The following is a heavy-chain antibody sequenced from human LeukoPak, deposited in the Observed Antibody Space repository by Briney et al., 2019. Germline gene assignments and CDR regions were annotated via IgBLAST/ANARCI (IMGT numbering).Heavy chain of an antibody. Sequence: PGGSLRLYCEASGFTFSNHAMNWVRQAPGKGLEWVSYISRSSNSIYYADSVEGRFTVSRDNAQSSLYLQMNSLRAEDTAVYYCARDTGSGYYSNNWFDPWGQGTLVTVSP. D-gene: IGHD3-22*01. J-gene: IGHJ5*02. CDR1: GFTFSNHA. CDR2: ISRSSNSI. V-gene: IGHV3-48*04. CDR3: ARDTGSGYYSNNWFDP.